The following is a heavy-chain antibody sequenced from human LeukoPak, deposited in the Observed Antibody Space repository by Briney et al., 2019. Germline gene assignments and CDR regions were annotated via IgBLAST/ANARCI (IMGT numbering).Heavy chain of an antibody. CDR2: ITPTGGA. D-gene: IGHD3-16*01. CDR3: ARIAFGGHILAQDY. V-gene: IGHV4-34*01. CDR1: GGSFSGYY. Sequence: RSETLTLTCAVYGGSFSGYYWSWIRQPPGKGLEWIGEITPTGGAKYSPPLKSRVTISVDTSKNQFSLRLRSVTAADTAMYYCARIAFGGHILAQDYWGQGTLVAVSS. J-gene: IGHJ4*02.